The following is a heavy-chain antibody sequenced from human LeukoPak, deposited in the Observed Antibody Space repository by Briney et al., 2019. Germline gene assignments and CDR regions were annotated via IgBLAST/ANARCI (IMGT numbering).Heavy chain of an antibody. CDR2: ISYDGSNK. J-gene: IGHJ4*02. D-gene: IGHD5-12*01. CDR3: ARDSGGYDYYSYFDY. V-gene: IGHV3-30-3*01. Sequence: GGSLRLSCAASGFTFSSYAMHWVRQAPGKGLEWVAVISYDGSNKYYADSVKGRFTIPRDNSKNTLYLQMNSLRAEDTAVYYCARDSGGYDYYSYFDYWGQGTLVTVSS. CDR1: GFTFSSYA.